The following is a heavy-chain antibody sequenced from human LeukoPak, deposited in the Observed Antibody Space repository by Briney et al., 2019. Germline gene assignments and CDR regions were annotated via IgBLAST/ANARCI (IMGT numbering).Heavy chain of an antibody. J-gene: IGHJ6*02. CDR3: ARGRVPGYYGMDV. CDR2: DSPTHVDT. Sequence: ASVKVSCKASGFSFSTSAITWVRQAPDRGLEWIGWDSPTHVDTNPAQNLQGRVTLTIDSSSSTAFMEVRSLTSDDTAVYYCARGRVPGYYGMDVWGQGTTVTVSS. V-gene: IGHV1-18*01. CDR1: GFSFSTSA.